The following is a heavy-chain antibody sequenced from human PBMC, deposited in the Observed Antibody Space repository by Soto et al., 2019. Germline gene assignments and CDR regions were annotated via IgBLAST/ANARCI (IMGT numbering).Heavy chain of an antibody. D-gene: IGHD3-16*01. V-gene: IGHV4-4*02. CDR2: IHQRRSS. J-gene: IGHJ4*01. CDR3: ANHGAFYFAD. Sequence: QVHLQESGPGLVKPSVTLSLTCAFSSNPSLSPNWRSWVRQPPGKGLERIGRIHQRRSSTYNPSRTYLECGVTTPIERSKNQLSLRLPSVTAANTAVYYCANHGAFYFADWGHGTPVIVSS. CDR1: SNPSLSPNW.